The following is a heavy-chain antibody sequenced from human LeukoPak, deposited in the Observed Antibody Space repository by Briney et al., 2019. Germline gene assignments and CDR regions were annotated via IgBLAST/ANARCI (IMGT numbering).Heavy chain of an antibody. CDR3: ARSSGQDAFDI. CDR2: IYYSGST. J-gene: IGHJ3*02. V-gene: IGHV4-39*07. D-gene: IGHD6-25*01. CDR1: GGSISSSSYY. Sequence: TPSETLSLTCTASGGSISSSSYYWGWIRQPPGKGLEWIGSIYYSGSTYYNPSLKSRVTISVDTSKNQFSLKLSSVTAADTAVYYCARSSGQDAFDIWGQGTMVTVSS.